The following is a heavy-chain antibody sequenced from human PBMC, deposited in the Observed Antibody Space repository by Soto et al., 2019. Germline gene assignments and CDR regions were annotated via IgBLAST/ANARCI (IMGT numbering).Heavy chain of an antibody. D-gene: IGHD5-18*01. V-gene: IGHV1-18*04. CDR3: ARDPGYSYGYRYFDY. J-gene: IGHJ4*02. Sequence: ASVKVSFKASCYTFTSYGISCVRQAPGQGLEWMGWISAYNGNTNYAQKLQGRVTMTTDTSTSTAYMELRSLRSDDTAVYYCARDPGYSYGYRYFDYWGQGTLVTVSS. CDR1: CYTFTSYG. CDR2: ISAYNGNT.